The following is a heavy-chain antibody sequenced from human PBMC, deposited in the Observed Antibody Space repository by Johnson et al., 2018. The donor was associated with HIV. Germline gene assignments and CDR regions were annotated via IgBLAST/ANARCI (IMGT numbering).Heavy chain of an antibody. CDR2: IRYDGSNK. J-gene: IGHJ3*02. V-gene: IGHV3-30*02. Sequence: QVQLVESGGGVVQPGGSLRLSCAASGFTFSNFGMHWVRQAPGRGLEWVAFIRYDGSNKYFADSVKGRFTSSLDNSKNSLYLQMNSLRAEDTAVYYCARQLGSDAFDIWGQGTMVTVSS. CDR3: ARQLGSDAFDI. D-gene: IGHD7-27*01. CDR1: GFTFSNFG.